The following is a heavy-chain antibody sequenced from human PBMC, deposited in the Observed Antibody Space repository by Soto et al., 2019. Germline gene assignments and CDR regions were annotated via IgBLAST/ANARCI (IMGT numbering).Heavy chain of an antibody. J-gene: IGHJ5*02. CDR3: VRDRDDFWSGYFWFDP. V-gene: IGHV3-74*01. CDR2: INGDGSSR. D-gene: IGHD3-3*01. CDR1: GFTFSNYW. Sequence: PGGSLRLSCAASGFTFSNYWMHWVRQAPGKGLEWVSRINGDGSSRNYADSVKGRFTISRDNAKNTLYLQMNSPRAEDTAVYYCVRDRDDFWSGYFWFDPWGQGTLVTVSS.